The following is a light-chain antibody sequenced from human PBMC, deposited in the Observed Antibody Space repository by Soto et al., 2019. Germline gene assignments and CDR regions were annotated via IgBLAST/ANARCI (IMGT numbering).Light chain of an antibody. CDR2: GTS. Sequence: EIVLTQSPATQSVSPGERATLSCRASQSVSSSYLAWYQQKPGQAPRLLIYGTSSRATGIPDRFSGSGSGTDFTLTIGSLQPEDSATYYCQQGFTTPWTFGQGTKVEIK. CDR3: QQGFTTPWT. CDR1: QSVSSSY. V-gene: IGKV3D-20*02. J-gene: IGKJ1*01.